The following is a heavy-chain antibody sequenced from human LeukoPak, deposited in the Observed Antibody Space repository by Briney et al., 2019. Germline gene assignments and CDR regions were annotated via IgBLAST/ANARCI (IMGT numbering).Heavy chain of an antibody. V-gene: IGHV3-74*01. CDR3: ASDRVLGSGSLDN. CDR2: IRGDGNDA. CDR1: GFTFSDFW. Sequence: GGSLRLSCTASGFTFSDFWMHWARRAPGKGLVWVSRIRGDGNDANYADSVKGRFTISRDNAQNTLYLQMNSLRADDTAVYYCASDRVLGSGSLDNWGQGVLVTVSS. J-gene: IGHJ4*02. D-gene: IGHD3-10*01.